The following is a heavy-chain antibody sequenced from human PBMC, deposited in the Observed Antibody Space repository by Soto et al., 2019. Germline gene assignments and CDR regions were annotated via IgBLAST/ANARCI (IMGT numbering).Heavy chain of an antibody. CDR3: ARMATFGSLNWFDP. D-gene: IGHD3-16*01. CDR2: MNPGSGDT. Sequence: ASVKVSCKASGYSFTNNDVTWVRQATGQGLEWMGWMNPGSGDTGYAQKFQGRVTMTRDISIATAYMELSSLRSDDTAIYYCARMATFGSLNWFDPWSQGTLVTVSS. CDR1: GYSFTNND. J-gene: IGHJ5*02. V-gene: IGHV1-8*01.